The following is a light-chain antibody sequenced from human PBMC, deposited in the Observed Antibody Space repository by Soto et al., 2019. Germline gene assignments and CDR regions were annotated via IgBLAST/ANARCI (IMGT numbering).Light chain of an antibody. Sequence: EIVMTQSPATLSVSPGERATLSCRASQGVGSNLAWYQQKPGQAPRLLIYGASTRATGIPARFSGSGSGTEFTLTIGSLQSEDFAVYYCQQYNNWPPEGTFGQGTKVEIK. V-gene: IGKV3-15*01. CDR1: QGVGSN. CDR3: QQYNNWPPEGT. J-gene: IGKJ1*01. CDR2: GAS.